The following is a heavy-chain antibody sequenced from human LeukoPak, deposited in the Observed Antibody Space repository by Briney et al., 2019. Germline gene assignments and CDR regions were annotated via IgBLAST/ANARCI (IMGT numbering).Heavy chain of an antibody. CDR3: ASEAHRGGGFDS. CDR1: GGSISSDTYF. V-gene: IGHV4-39*01. Sequence: EPSETLSLTCTVSGGSISSDTYFWGWIRQPPGKGLEWIANIYFTGNTYYNPSLKSRATISVDTSKNQFSLTLSSVTAADTAVYYCASEAHRGGGFDSWGQGTLVTVSS. CDR2: IYFTGNT. D-gene: IGHD3-16*01. J-gene: IGHJ4*02.